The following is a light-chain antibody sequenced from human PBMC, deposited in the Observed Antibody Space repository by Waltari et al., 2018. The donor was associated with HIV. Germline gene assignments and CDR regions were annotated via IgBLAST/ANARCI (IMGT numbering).Light chain of an antibody. CDR1: SSDVGGYNY. J-gene: IGLJ3*02. CDR3: CSYANSYTV. CDR2: DVY. V-gene: IGLV2-11*01. Sequence: QSALTQPRSVSGSPGQSVTISCPGTSSDVGGYNYVSWYQCHPGKAPKLIIYDVYKRPSGVPDRFSGSKSGNTASLIISGLQADDEADYYCCSYANSYTVFGGGTKVTVL.